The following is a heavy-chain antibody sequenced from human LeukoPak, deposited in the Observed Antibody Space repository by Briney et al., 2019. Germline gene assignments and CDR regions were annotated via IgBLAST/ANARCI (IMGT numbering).Heavy chain of an antibody. CDR2: IKEDATES. D-gene: IGHD3-10*01. V-gene: IGHV3-7*01. CDR3: VRDRGWYHFDL. J-gene: IGHJ4*02. CDR1: GFTFSSYW. Sequence: GGSLRLSCAASGFTFSSYWMTWIRQAPGKGLEWVAHIKEDATESRSADSVKGRFTISRDNTKNSLFLQLNSLRAEDTAVYYCVRDRGWYHFDLWGQGTLVTISS.